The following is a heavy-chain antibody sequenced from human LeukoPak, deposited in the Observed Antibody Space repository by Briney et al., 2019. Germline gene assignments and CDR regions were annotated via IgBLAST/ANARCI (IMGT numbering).Heavy chain of an antibody. V-gene: IGHV3-30*02. Sequence: PGGSLRLSCAAPGFTFSSYGMHWVRQAPGKGLVWVAFIRYDGSDKYYGDSVKGQFTISRDNSKKTRYLQMNSLRAEDTAVYYCAKADSGTYYGLGDYFDYWGQGTLVTVSS. CDR3: AKADSGTYYGLGDYFDY. D-gene: IGHD1-26*01. CDR2: IRYDGSDK. J-gene: IGHJ4*02. CDR1: GFTFSSYG.